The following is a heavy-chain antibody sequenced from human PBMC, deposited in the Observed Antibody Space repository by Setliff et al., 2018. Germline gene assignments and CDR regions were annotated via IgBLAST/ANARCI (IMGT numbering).Heavy chain of an antibody. Sequence: PSETLSLTCTVSGGSISSYSWSWIRQAPGKGLEWIGYLYYSGNTNYNPSLKSRVTISLDTSKNQFSLKLRAVTAADTAVYYCARHTIAMSTIISYFDYWGQGTLVTVSS. CDR2: LYYSGNT. J-gene: IGHJ4*02. CDR3: ARHTIAMSTIISYFDY. CDR1: GGSISSYS. D-gene: IGHD3-10*01. V-gene: IGHV4-59*08.